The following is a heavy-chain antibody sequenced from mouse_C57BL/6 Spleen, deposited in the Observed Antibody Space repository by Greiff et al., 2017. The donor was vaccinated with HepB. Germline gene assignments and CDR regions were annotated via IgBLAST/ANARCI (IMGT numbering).Heavy chain of an antibody. CDR3: ARWAHYYYGSSYYYFDY. CDR1: GYAFSSYW. J-gene: IGHJ2*01. D-gene: IGHD1-1*01. Sequence: QVQLQQSGAELVKPGASVKISCKASGYAFSSYWMNWVKQRPGKGLEWIGQIYPGDGDTNYNGKFKGKATLTADKSSSTAYMQLSSLTSEDSAVYFCARWAHYYYGSSYYYFDYWGQGTTLTVSS. V-gene: IGHV1-80*01. CDR2: IYPGDGDT.